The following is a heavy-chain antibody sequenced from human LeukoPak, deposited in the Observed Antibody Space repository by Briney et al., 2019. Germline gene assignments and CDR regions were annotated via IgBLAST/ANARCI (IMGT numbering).Heavy chain of an antibody. CDR2: INHSGST. CDR1: GGSISSYY. CDR3: ARGPAYYYDSSGYKY. D-gene: IGHD3-22*01. V-gene: IGHV4-34*01. Sequence: SETLSLTCTVSGGSISSYYWSWIRQPPGKGLEWIGEINHSGSTNYNPSLKSRVTISVDTSKNQFSLKLSSVTAADTAVYYCARGPAYYYDSSGYKYWGQGTLVTVSS. J-gene: IGHJ4*02.